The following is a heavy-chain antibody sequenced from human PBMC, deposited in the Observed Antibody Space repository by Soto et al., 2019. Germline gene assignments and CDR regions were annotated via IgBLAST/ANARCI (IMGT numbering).Heavy chain of an antibody. Sequence: QVQLVESGGGVVQPGRSLRLSCAASGFTFSSYAMHWVRQAPGKGLEWVAVISYDGSNKYYADSVKGRFTISRDKSKNTLYLQMNSLRAEDTAVYYCARDARPYYCDGMDVWGQGTTVTVSS. CDR2: ISYDGSNK. J-gene: IGHJ6*02. V-gene: IGHV3-30-3*01. CDR1: GFTFSSYA. CDR3: ARDARPYYCDGMDV.